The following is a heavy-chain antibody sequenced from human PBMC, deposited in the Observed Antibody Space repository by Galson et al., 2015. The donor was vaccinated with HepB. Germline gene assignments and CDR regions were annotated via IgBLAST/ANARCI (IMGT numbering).Heavy chain of an antibody. V-gene: IGHV1-18*01. J-gene: IGHJ4*02. CDR3: ARHGSGSTTFDY. Sequence: SVKVSCKASGYTFTSYGISWVRQAPGQGLEWMGWISAYNDNTSYAQKLQGRVTMTTDTSTNTAYMELRSLRSDDTAVYYCARHGSGSTTFDYWGQGTLVTVSS. CDR1: GYTFTSYG. D-gene: IGHD1-26*01. CDR2: ISAYNDNT.